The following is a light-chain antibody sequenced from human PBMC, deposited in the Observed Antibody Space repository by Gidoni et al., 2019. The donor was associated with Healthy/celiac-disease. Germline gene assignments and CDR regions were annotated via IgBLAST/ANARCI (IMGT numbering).Light chain of an antibody. CDR1: QSVSSSY. CDR3: QQYGSSPLT. Sequence: EIVLTQSPGTLSLSPGERATLSCRAIQSVSSSYLAWYQQKPGQAPRLLIYGASSRATGIPDRFSGSWSGTDFTLTISRLEPEDFAVYYCQQYGSSPLTFGGGTKVEIK. J-gene: IGKJ4*01. CDR2: GAS. V-gene: IGKV3-20*01.